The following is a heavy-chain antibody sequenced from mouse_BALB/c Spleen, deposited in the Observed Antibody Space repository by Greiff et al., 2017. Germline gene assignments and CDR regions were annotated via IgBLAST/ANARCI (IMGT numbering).Heavy chain of an antibody. Sequence: EVQLQQSGAELVRPGALVKLSCKASGFNIKDYYMHWVKQRPEQGLEWIGWIDPENGNTIYDPKFQGKASITADTSSNTAYLQLSSLTSEDTAVYYCAREKVRRNWFAYWGQGTLVTVSA. J-gene: IGHJ3*01. D-gene: IGHD2-14*01. CDR1: GFNIKDYY. V-gene: IGHV14-1*02. CDR2: IDPENGNT. CDR3: AREKVRRNWFAY.